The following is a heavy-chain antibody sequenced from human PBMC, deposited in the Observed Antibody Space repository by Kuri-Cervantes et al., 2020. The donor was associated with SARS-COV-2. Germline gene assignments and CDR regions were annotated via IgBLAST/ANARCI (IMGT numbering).Heavy chain of an antibody. J-gene: IGHJ5*02. CDR2: IYYSEST. V-gene: IGHV4-59*12. Sequence: ESLKISCTVSGGSISSYYWSWIRQPPGKGLEWIGYIYYSESTNYNPSLKSRVTISVDTSKNQFSLKLSSVTAADTAVYYCARGRGYSGWRLNWFDPWGQGTLVTVSS. D-gene: IGHD5-12*01. CDR1: GGSISSYY. CDR3: ARGRGYSGWRLNWFDP.